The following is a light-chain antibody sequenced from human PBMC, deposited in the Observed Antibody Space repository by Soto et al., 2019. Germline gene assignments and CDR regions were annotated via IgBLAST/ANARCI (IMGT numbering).Light chain of an antibody. Sequence: DVPMTQSPSAMSASVGDRVTITCRASQGIGTFLTWFQQKPGRVPKRLIYGTSSLQNGVPARFSGTGSGTEFTLTINSLQPEDFATYCCLQHAGYPFTVGGGTRVE. V-gene: IGKV1-17*03. J-gene: IGKJ4*01. CDR1: QGIGTF. CDR3: LQHAGYPFT. CDR2: GTS.